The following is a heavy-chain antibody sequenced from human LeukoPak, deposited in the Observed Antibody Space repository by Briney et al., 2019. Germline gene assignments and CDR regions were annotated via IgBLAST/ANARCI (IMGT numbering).Heavy chain of an antibody. CDR2: INWNGGST. J-gene: IGHJ3*02. CDR3: ARGLRFLEWLPLGAFDI. D-gene: IGHD3-3*01. V-gene: IGHV3-20*04. Sequence: GGSLRLSCAASGFTFDDYGMSWVRQAPGKGLEWVSGINWNGGSTGYADSVKGRFTISRDNAKNSLYLQMNSLRAEDTAVYYCARGLRFLEWLPLGAFDIWGQGTMVTVSS. CDR1: GFTFDDYG.